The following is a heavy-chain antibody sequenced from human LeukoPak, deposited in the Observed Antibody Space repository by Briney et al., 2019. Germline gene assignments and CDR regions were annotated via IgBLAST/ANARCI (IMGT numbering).Heavy chain of an antibody. CDR1: GGTISSYY. D-gene: IGHD6-13*01. CDR3: ARQYTSSWAYWLYP. V-gene: IGHV4-59*01. CDR2: IYYSGST. Sequence: SETLSLTCTVSGGTISSYYRSWIRQPPGKGLEWIGDIYYSGSTNYNPSLTSRVTISVDTSKNQFSLKLSSVTAADTAVYYCARQYTSSWAYWLYPWGQGTLVTVSS. J-gene: IGHJ5*02.